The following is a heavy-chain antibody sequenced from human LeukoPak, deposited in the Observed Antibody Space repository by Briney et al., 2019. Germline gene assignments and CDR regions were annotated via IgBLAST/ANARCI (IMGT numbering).Heavy chain of an antibody. V-gene: IGHV1-2*02. CDR2: ISPNSGGT. CDR1: GYTFTDYY. CDR3: AREGGIGTYSDAFDI. Sequence: ASVKVSCKASGYTFTDYYMHWVRQAPGQGLEWMGWISPNSGGTNYAQKFQGRVTLTRDTSISTAYLELSRLRSDDMAVYYCAREGGIGTYSDAFDIWGQGTMVTVSS. J-gene: IGHJ3*02. D-gene: IGHD1-26*01.